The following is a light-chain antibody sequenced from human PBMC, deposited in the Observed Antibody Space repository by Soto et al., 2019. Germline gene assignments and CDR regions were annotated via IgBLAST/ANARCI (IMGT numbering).Light chain of an antibody. CDR2: GAS. Sequence: EVVLTQSPGTLSVSPGERATLSCRASQSISNLLAWYQQKPGQAPRLLIYGASTRATGFPDRFSGSGSGTEFTLTISSLHSEDFAVYYCQQYYDWPITFGQGTRLEIK. J-gene: IGKJ5*01. CDR3: QQYYDWPIT. V-gene: IGKV3-15*01. CDR1: QSISNL.